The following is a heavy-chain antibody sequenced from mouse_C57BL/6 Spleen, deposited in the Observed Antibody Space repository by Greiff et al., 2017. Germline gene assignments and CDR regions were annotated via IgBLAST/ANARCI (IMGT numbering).Heavy chain of an antibody. CDR3: ARWSNYGYYFDY. V-gene: IGHV1-26*01. Sequence: EVQLQQSGPELVKPGASVKISCKASGYTFTDYYMNWVKQSHGKSLEWIGDINPNNGGTSYNQKFKGKATLTVDKSSSTAYMELRSLTSEDSAVYYCARWSNYGYYFDYWGQGTTLTVSS. D-gene: IGHD1-2*01. J-gene: IGHJ2*01. CDR1: GYTFTDYY. CDR2: INPNNGGT.